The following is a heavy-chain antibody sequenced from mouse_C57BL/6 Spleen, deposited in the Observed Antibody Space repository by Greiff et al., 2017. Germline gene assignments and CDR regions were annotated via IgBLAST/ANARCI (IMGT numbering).Heavy chain of an antibody. CDR2: IDPSDSYT. CDR1: GYTFTSYW. CDR3: ARRTGGRDWYFDV. J-gene: IGHJ1*03. D-gene: IGHD4-1*01. V-gene: IGHV1-59*01. Sequence: VQLQQSGAELVRPGTSVKLSCKASGYTFTSYWMHWVKQRPGQGLEWIGVIDPSDSYTNYNQKFKGKATLTVDTSSSTAYMQLSSPTSEDSAVYYCARRTGGRDWYFDVWGTGTTVTVSS.